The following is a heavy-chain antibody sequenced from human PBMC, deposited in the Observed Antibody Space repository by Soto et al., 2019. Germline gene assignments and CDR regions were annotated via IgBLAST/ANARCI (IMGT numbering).Heavy chain of an antibody. J-gene: IGHJ4*02. D-gene: IGHD3-16*01. V-gene: IGHV5-51*01. CDR1: GYXIKNYC. Sequence: EXLKLSCKASGYXIKNYCIGWVRQMPGQGLEWMGIIFPDDSDTRYSPSFQGHVTISVDKSISTAYVQWSSMKASDSAIYYCFRGGVTSRTFDYWGQGTLVTVSS. CDR3: FRGGVTSRTFDY. CDR2: IFPDDSDT.